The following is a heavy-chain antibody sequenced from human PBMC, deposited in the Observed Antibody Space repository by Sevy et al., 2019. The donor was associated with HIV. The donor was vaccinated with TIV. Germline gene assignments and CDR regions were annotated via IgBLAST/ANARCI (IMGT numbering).Heavy chain of an antibody. Sequence: GGSLRLSCAASGFTFSSYAMSWVRQAPGKGLEWVSAISGSGGRTYYADSVKGRFTISRDNSKNTLYLQMNSLRAEDTAVYYCAKDPSHIVVVPAAEDYGMDVWGQGTTVTVSS. D-gene: IGHD2-2*01. V-gene: IGHV3-23*01. CDR2: ISGSGGRT. J-gene: IGHJ6*02. CDR1: GFTFSSYA. CDR3: AKDPSHIVVVPAAEDYGMDV.